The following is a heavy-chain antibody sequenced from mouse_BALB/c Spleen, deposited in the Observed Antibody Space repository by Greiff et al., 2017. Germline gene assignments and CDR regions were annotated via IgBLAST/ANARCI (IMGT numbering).Heavy chain of an antibody. Sequence: QVQLQQSGAELMKPGASVKISCKATGYTFSSYWIEWVKQRPGHGLEWIGEILPGSGSTNYNEKFKGKATFTADTSSNTAYMQLSSLTSEDSAVYYCARTGTTVVEGYWGQGTTLTVSS. D-gene: IGHD1-1*01. V-gene: IGHV1-9*01. CDR2: ILPGSGST. CDR3: ARTGTTVVEGY. J-gene: IGHJ2*01. CDR1: GYTFSSYW.